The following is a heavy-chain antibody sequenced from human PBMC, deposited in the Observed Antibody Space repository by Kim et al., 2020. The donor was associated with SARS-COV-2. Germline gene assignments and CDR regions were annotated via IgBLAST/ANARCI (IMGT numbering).Heavy chain of an antibody. Sequence: GGSLRLSCAASGFTFGDYAMHWVRQAPGKGLEWVSGISWNSGSIGYADSVKGRFTISRDNAKNSLYLQMNSLRGEDTALYYCAKEGYSSSNFDYWGQGTLVTVSS. V-gene: IGHV3-9*01. D-gene: IGHD6-6*01. CDR3: AKEGYSSSNFDY. CDR1: GFTFGDYA. J-gene: IGHJ4*02. CDR2: ISWNSGSI.